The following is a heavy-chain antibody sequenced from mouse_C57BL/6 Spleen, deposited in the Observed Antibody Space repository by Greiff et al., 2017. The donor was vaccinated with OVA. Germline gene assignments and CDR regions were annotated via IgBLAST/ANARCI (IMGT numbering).Heavy chain of an antibody. Sequence: QFHLQQPVAELVTPVASVTLSFTSSVYPFTSSWLPWVKQRPGPVLAWIGRIDPNSGGTKYNEKFKSKATLTVDKPSSTAYMQLSSLTSEDSAVYYCARGDDYDGPDYWGQGTSVTVSS. CDR3: ARGDDYDGPDY. D-gene: IGHD2-4*01. J-gene: IGHJ4*01. CDR2: IDPNSGGT. V-gene: IGHV1-72*01. CDR1: VYPFTSSW.